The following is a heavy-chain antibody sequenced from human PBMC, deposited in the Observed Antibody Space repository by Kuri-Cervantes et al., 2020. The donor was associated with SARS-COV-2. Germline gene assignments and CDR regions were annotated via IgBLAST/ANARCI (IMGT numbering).Heavy chain of an antibody. Sequence: GESLKISCKGSGYSFTSYWIGWVRQMPGKGLEWMGRIDPSDSYTNYSPSFQGHVTISADKSICTAYLQWSSLKASDTAMYYCARDSGGLEWLLSYWGQGTLVTVSS. J-gene: IGHJ4*02. CDR2: IDPSDSYT. CDR1: GYSFTSYW. CDR3: ARDSGGLEWLLSY. V-gene: IGHV5-10-1*01. D-gene: IGHD3-3*01.